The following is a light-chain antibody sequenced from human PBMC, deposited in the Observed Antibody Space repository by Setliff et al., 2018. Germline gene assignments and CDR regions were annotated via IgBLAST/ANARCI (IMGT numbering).Light chain of an antibody. CDR1: SSNIGSNT. V-gene: IGLV1-44*01. Sequence: QSVLTQPPLASGTPGQRVTISCSGSSSNIGSNTVNWYQQLPGTAPKLLIYSNNQRPSGVPDRFSGSESGTSASLAISGLQSEDEADYYCAAWDDSLNGHVFGTGTKVTVL. CDR2: SNN. CDR3: AAWDDSLNGHV. J-gene: IGLJ1*01.